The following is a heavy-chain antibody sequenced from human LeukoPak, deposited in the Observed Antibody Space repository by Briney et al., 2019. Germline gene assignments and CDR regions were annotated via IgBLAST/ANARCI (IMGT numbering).Heavy chain of an antibody. J-gene: IGHJ4*02. Sequence: SETLSLTCTVSGGPISSYYWSWIRQPPGKGLEWIGYIYYSGSTNYNPSLKSRVTISVDTSKNQFSLKLSSVTAADTAVYYCAREGRLGELSFELDYWGQGTLVTVSS. CDR2: IYYSGST. V-gene: IGHV4-59*01. CDR1: GGPISSYY. CDR3: AREGRLGELSFELDY. D-gene: IGHD3-16*02.